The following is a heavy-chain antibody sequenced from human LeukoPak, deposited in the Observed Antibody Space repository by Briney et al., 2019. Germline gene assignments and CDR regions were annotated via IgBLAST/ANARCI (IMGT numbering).Heavy chain of an antibody. CDR1: GFTFSSYW. CDR2: ISTDGSST. Sequence: GGSLRLSCAASGFTFSSYWMHWVCQPPGKGLVGVSRISTDGSSTTYADSVKGRFTVSRDSAKNTLYLQMNSLRAEDTAVYYCAREYSSSSGRVFDCWGQGTLVTVSS. J-gene: IGHJ4*02. CDR3: AREYSSSSGRVFDC. D-gene: IGHD6-6*01. V-gene: IGHV3-74*01.